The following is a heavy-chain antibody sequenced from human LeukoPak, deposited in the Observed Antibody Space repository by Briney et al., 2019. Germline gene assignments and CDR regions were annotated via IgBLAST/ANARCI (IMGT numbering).Heavy chain of an antibody. CDR1: GFTFSSYG. J-gene: IGHJ5*02. V-gene: IGHV3-30*18. CDR3: AKGKLRQWLACWFDP. D-gene: IGHD6-19*01. Sequence: PGGSLRLSCAASGFTFSSYGMHWVRQAPGKGLEWAAVISYDGSNKYYADSVKGRFTISRDNSKNTLYLQMNSLRAEDTAVYYCAKGKLRQWLACWFDPWGQGTLVTVSS. CDR2: ISYDGSNK.